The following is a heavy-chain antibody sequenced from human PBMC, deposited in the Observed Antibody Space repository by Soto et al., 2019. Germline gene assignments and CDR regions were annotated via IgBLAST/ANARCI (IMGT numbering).Heavy chain of an antibody. CDR2: ISGSGGST. CDR1: GFTFSSYA. D-gene: IGHD3-10*01. Sequence: EVQLLESGGGLVQPGGSLRLSCAASGFTFSSYAMSWVRQAPGKGLEWVSAISGSGGSTYYADSVKGRFTISRDNSKNTLYLQMNSLRAEDTDVYYCAKGRGGNSFKTGGMDVWGQGTTVTVSS. V-gene: IGHV3-23*01. CDR3: AKGRGGNSFKTGGMDV. J-gene: IGHJ6*02.